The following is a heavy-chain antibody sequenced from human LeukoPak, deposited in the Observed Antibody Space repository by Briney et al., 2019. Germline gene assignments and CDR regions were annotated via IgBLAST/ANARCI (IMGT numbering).Heavy chain of an antibody. CDR3: ARDSGSGSYYHFDY. D-gene: IGHD3-10*01. J-gene: IGHJ4*02. CDR2: ISAYNGNT. V-gene: IGHV1-18*01. CDR1: GYTFTSYG. Sequence: ASVKVSCKASGYTFTSYGISWVRQAPGQGLEWMGWISAYNGNTNYAQKFQGRVTMTRDTSTSTVYMELSSLRSEDTAVYYCARDSGSGSYYHFDYWGQGTLVTVSS.